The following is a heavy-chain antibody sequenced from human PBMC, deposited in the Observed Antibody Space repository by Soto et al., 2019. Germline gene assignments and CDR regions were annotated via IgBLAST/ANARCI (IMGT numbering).Heavy chain of an antibody. D-gene: IGHD3-22*01. CDR2: ITSSGGT. V-gene: IGHV3-23*01. CDR3: AKGESSVSASYFDP. J-gene: IGHJ5*02. CDR1: GFTFYNYA. Sequence: GSLRLSCEASGFTFYNYAMAWVRPVPGRGLEWVSGITSSGGTYYADAVKGRFTISRDNSENTLYLQMNSLRAEDTAVYYCAKGESSVSASYFDPWGQGTLVTVSS.